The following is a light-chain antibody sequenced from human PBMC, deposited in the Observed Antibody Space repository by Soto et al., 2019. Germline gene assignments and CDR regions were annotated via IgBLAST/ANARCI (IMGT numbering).Light chain of an antibody. CDR1: SSDVGAYDH. Sequence: QSALTQPRSVSGSPGQSVTISCTGTSSDVGAYDHVSWYQHHSGKVPKLMIFRVSERPSGVPDRFSGSKSGNTASLTISGLQGEDEADYYCCSYAGSHFWVFGGATQLTVL. CDR3: CSYAGSHFWV. J-gene: IGLJ3*02. CDR2: RVS. V-gene: IGLV2-11*01.